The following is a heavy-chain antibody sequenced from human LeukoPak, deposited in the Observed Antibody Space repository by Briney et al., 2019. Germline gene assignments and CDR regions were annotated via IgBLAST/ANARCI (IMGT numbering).Heavy chain of an antibody. J-gene: IGHJ4*02. CDR1: GGSFSGYY. Sequence: SETLSLTCAVYGGSFSGYYWSWIRQPPGKGLECIGEINHSGSTNYNPSLKSRVTISVDTSKNQFSLKLSSVTAADTAVYYCARVGSGWYLGDYWGQGTLVTVSS. D-gene: IGHD6-19*01. V-gene: IGHV4-34*01. CDR2: INHSGST. CDR3: ARVGSGWYLGDY.